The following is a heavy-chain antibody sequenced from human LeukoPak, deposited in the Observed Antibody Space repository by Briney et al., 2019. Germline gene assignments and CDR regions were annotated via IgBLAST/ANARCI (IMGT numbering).Heavy chain of an antibody. Sequence: PGRSLRLSCAASGFTFSSYAMHWVRQAPGKGLEWVAVISYDGSNKYYADSVKGRFTISRDNSKNTLYLQMNSLRAEDTAVYYCARDPPTDSSGYYYRLPNWYFDLWGRGTLVTVSS. CDR3: ARDPPTDSSGYYYRLPNWYFDL. D-gene: IGHD3-22*01. J-gene: IGHJ2*01. CDR2: ISYDGSNK. CDR1: GFTFSSYA. V-gene: IGHV3-30-3*01.